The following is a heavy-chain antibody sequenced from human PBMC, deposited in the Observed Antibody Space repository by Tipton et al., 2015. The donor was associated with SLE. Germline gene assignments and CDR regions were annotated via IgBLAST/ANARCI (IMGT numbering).Heavy chain of an antibody. Sequence: TLSLTCTVSGGSISSSSYYWSWIRQPPGKGLEWIGYIYYSGSTNYNPSLKSRVTISVDTSKNQFSLKLSSVTAADTAVYYCARESKTYYYDSSGHWGQGTLVTVSS. CDR2: IYYSGST. J-gene: IGHJ4*02. D-gene: IGHD3-22*01. V-gene: IGHV4-61*01. CDR3: ARESKTYYYDSSGH. CDR1: GGSISSSSYY.